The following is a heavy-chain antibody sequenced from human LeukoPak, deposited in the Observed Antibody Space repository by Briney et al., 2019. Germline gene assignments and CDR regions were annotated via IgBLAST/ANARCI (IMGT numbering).Heavy chain of an antibody. V-gene: IGHV1-46*01. CDR1: GYTFTSYF. D-gene: IGHD2-15*01. Sequence: GAAVKVSCKASGYTFTSYFMHWVRQAPGQGLEWMGIIHPSGGSASYAQHFQGRVTITRDTSTSTVYMELSNLRSEDTAVYYCARDASCSGGSCYAWFDPWGQGTLVTVSS. J-gene: IGHJ5*02. CDR3: ARDASCSGGSCYAWFDP. CDR2: IHPSGGSA.